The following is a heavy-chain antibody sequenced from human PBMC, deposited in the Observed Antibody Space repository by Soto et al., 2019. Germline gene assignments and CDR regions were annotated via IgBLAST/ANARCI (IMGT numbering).Heavy chain of an antibody. CDR1: GGSITSENW. J-gene: IGHJ4*02. CDR2: VYHRGLT. V-gene: IGHV4-4*02. CDR3: ARSGGWTFDY. Sequence: QVQLQESGPGLVKPSETLSLTCAVSGGSITSENWWNWVRQSPGRGVEWIGEVYHRGLTNYSPSLRSRRTVSMDKSKNQFSLELRFVTAADTAVYFCARSGGWTFDYWGQGTLVAVSS. D-gene: IGHD6-19*01.